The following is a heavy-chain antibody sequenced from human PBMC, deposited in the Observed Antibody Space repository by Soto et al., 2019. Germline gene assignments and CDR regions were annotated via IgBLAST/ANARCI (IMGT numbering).Heavy chain of an antibody. CDR2: ISGSGGST. V-gene: IGHV3-23*01. CDR1: GFTFSSYA. CDR3: AKGERGISGWCVEGKSEIYYYYSGMDV. J-gene: IGHJ6*02. Sequence: GGSLRLSCAASGFTFSSYAMSWVRQAPGKGLEWVSAISGSGGSTYYADSVKGRFTISRDNSKNTLYLQMNSLRAEDTAVYYCAKGERGISGWCVEGKSEIYYYYSGMDVGGQGTTVTVS. D-gene: IGHD6-19*01.